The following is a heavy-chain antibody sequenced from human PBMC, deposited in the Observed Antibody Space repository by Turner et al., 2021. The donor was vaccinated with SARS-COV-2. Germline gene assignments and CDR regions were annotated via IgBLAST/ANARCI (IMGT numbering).Heavy chain of an antibody. D-gene: IGHD6-6*01. CDR1: GFTFDDYA. CDR2: ISWKSGRI. Sequence: EVQLVESGGGLVQPGRSLRLSCAASGFTFDDYAMHWVRQAPGKGLEWVSGISWKSGRIGYADSVKGRFTISRDNAKNSLYLQMNSLRAEDTALYYCAKGIAARSFYYYGMDVWGQGTTVTVSS. J-gene: IGHJ6*02. CDR3: AKGIAARSFYYYGMDV. V-gene: IGHV3-9*01.